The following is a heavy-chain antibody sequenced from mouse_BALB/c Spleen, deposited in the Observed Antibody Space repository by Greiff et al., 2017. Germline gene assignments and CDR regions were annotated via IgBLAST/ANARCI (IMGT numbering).Heavy chain of an antibody. D-gene: IGHD2-4*01. J-gene: IGHJ2*01. CDR1: GFTFSNYW. CDR2: IRLKSNNYAT. CDR3: TRDYDYPFDY. V-gene: IGHV6-6*02. Sequence: EVKLMESGGGLVQPGGSMKLSCVASGFTFSNYWMNWVRQSPEKGLEWVAEIRLKSNNYATHYAESVKGRFTISRDDSKSSVYLQMNNLRAEDTGIYYCTRDYDYPFDYWGQGTTLTVSS.